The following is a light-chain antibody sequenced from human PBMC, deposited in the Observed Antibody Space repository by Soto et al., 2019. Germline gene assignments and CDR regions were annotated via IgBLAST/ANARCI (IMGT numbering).Light chain of an antibody. Sequence: EIVLTQSPATLSLSPGEGATLSCRASQSVSIYLAWYQQKPGQAPRLLIYDASNRATGIPARFSGSGSGTDFPLTISSLEPEDFAVYYCQQRSNWPPLTFGGGTKVEIK. CDR2: DAS. V-gene: IGKV3-11*01. CDR1: QSVSIY. J-gene: IGKJ4*01. CDR3: QQRSNWPPLT.